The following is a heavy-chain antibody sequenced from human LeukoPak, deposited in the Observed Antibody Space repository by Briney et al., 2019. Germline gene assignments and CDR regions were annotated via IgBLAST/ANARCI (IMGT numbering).Heavy chain of an antibody. D-gene: IGHD4-11*01. CDR2: ICYSGST. J-gene: IGHJ4*02. CDR1: GGSISSYY. V-gene: IGHV4-59*01. CDR3: ARRSSNWYFDY. Sequence: SETLSLTCTVSGGSISSYYWSWIRQPPGKGLEWIGYICYSGSTSYNPSLKSRVTISVDTSKNQFSLKLSSVTAADTAVYYCARRSSNWYFDYWGQGTLVTVSS.